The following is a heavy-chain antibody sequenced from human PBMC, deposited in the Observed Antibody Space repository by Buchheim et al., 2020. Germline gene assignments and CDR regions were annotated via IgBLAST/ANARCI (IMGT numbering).Heavy chain of an antibody. Sequence: EVQLVESGGGLVQPGGSLRLSCAASGFTFSGYWMHWVRQAPGKGLVWVSRINGAGSSTTYADSVKGRFTISRDNAKNTPYLQMNSLRAEDTAVYYCTKPGFSSGWYENNWGQGTL. V-gene: IGHV3-74*01. CDR1: GFTFSGYW. CDR3: TKPGFSSGWYENN. CDR2: INGAGSST. J-gene: IGHJ4*02. D-gene: IGHD6-19*01.